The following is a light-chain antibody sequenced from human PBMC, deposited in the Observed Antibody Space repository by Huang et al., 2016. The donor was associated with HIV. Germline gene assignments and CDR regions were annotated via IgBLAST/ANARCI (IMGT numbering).Light chain of an antibody. V-gene: IGKV3-15*01. Sequence: EIVMTQSPATLSVSPGERATLSCRVSQSVSGNLAWYQQKPGQAPRLLIYGASTRATGIPARFSGSGSGTEFTLTISSLQSADFAVYYCQQYNNWPPEETFGPGTKVDMK. J-gene: IGKJ3*01. CDR1: QSVSGN. CDR2: GAS. CDR3: QQYNNWPPEET.